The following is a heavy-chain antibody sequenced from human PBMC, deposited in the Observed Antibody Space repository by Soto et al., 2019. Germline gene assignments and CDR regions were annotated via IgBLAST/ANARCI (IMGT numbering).Heavy chain of an antibody. CDR3: ARGADYYDSSGYYSGDYYYGMDV. V-gene: IGHV5-51*01. Sequence: GESLKISCKGSGYSFTSYWIGWVRQMPGKGLEWMGIIYPGDSDTRYSPSFQGQVTISADKSISTAYLQWSSLKASDTAMYYCARGADYYDSSGYYSGDYYYGMDVWGQGTTVTVSS. J-gene: IGHJ6*02. D-gene: IGHD3-22*01. CDR1: GYSFTSYW. CDR2: IYPGDSDT.